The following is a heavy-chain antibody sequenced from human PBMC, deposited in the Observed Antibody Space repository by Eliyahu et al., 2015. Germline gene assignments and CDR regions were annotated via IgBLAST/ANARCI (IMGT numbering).Heavy chain of an antibody. CDR3: ARVRDDWTGLNRFEP. CDR2: IKQDGSEE. V-gene: IGHV3-7*01. D-gene: IGHD3/OR15-3a*01. CDR1: GFXINNFW. Sequence: EVQLVESGGGLVQPGGSLRLSCAASGFXINNFWMXWVRQAPGKGLEWVANIKQDGSEENYVDSVKGRFTISRDAARNSVFLQMNSLRVEDTAIYYCARVRDDWTGLNRFEPWGLGTMVSVSS. J-gene: IGHJ5*02.